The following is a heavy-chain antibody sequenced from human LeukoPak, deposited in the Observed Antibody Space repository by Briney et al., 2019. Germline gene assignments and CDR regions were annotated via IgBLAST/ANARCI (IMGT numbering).Heavy chain of an antibody. CDR2: ISPDGSDT. J-gene: IGHJ4*02. CDR3: IGGLVNWSDLK. CDR1: GFTFSSYW. D-gene: IGHD1-1*01. V-gene: IGHV3-74*01. Sequence: PGGSLRLSCAASGFTFSSYWMHWVRQAPGKGLVWVSRISPDGSDTTYADSVKGRFTISRDNAKNTLYLQMNSLRAEDTAVYYCIGGLVNWSDLKGGQGTLVTVSS.